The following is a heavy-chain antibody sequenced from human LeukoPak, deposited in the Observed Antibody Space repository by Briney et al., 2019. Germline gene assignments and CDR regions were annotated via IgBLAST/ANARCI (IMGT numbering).Heavy chain of an antibody. CDR3: AREIYYDSSGYYSAPLPDY. CDR1: GGSISSSSYY. V-gene: IGHV4-39*01. J-gene: IGHJ4*02. Sequence: PSETLSLTCTVSGGSISSSSYYWGWIRQPPGKGLEWIGSIYYSGSTYYNPSLKSRVTISVDTSKNQFSLKLSSVTAADTAVYYCAREIYYDSSGYYSAPLPDYWGQGTLVTVSS. CDR2: IYYSGST. D-gene: IGHD3-22*01.